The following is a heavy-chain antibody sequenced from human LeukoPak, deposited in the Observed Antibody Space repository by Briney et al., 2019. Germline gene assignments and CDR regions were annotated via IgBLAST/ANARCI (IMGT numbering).Heavy chain of an antibody. CDR1: GGSISSSSCY. J-gene: IGHJ5*02. Sequence: SETLSLTCTVSGGSISSSSCYWGWIRQPPGKGLEWIGSIYYSGSTYYNPSLKSRVTISVDTSKNQFSLKLSSVTAADTAVYYCARDYRGSGSYYRDWFDPWGQGTLVTVSS. D-gene: IGHD3-10*01. CDR3: ARDYRGSGSYYRDWFDP. V-gene: IGHV4-39*02. CDR2: IYYSGST.